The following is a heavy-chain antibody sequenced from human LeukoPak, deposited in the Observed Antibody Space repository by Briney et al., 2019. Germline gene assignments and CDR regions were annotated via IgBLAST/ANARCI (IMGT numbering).Heavy chain of an antibody. J-gene: IGHJ5*02. D-gene: IGHD3-10*01. CDR3: TSFMVRGVMVRNWFDP. CDR2: FDPEDGET. V-gene: IGHV1-24*01. Sequence: ASVKVSCKVSGYTLTELSMHWVRQAPGKGLEWMGGFDPEDGETIYAQKFQGRVTMTEDTSTDTAYMELSSLRSEDTAVYYCTSFMVRGVMVRNWFDPWGQGTLVTVSS. CDR1: GYTLTELS.